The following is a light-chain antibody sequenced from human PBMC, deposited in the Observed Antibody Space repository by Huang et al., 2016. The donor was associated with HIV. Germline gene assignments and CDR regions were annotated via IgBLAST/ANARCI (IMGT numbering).Light chain of an antibody. J-gene: IGKJ3*01. Sequence: DIQMTQSPSSLSASVGDRVTMTCRASQSIDTYLSWYQQRPGKAPKLLIYAASSLQSGFPSRFSGIGSGTEFTLTISSLELEDFATYYCQQSSSSLPFTFGPGTTVDLK. CDR1: QSIDTY. CDR2: AAS. V-gene: IGKV1-39*01. CDR3: QQSSSSLPFT.